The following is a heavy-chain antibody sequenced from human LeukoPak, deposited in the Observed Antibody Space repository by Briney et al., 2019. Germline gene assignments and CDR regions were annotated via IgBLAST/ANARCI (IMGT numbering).Heavy chain of an antibody. Sequence: PGGSLRLSYAASGFTFSSYGMHWVRQAPGKGLEWVAFIRYDGSNKYYADSVKGRFTISRDNSKNTLYLQMNSLRAEDTAVYYCAKAGREVRGVIKLYYYGMDVWGQGTTVTVSS. J-gene: IGHJ6*02. D-gene: IGHD3-10*01. CDR1: GFTFSSYG. CDR3: AKAGREVRGVIKLYYYGMDV. CDR2: IRYDGSNK. V-gene: IGHV3-30*02.